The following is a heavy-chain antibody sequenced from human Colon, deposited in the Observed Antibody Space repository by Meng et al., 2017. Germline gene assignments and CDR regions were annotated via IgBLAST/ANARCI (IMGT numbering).Heavy chain of an antibody. CDR1: GDSLISYY. CDR3: AVYKCIGAARARWFDP. Sequence: GLLQGLRQGLVKPSGTLSLSCTVCGDSLISYYLSWTRQTAGKGLEWIGRIHTRGSTTYNPSLKSRVTMSVDTSKNQVSLKLTSVTAADTAVYYCAVYKCIGAARARWFDPWGQGTLVTVSS. V-gene: IGHV4-4*07. CDR2: IHTRGST. D-gene: IGHD2-8*01. J-gene: IGHJ5*02.